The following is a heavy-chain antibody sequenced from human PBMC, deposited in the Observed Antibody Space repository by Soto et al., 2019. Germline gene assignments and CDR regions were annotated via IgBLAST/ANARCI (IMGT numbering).Heavy chain of an antibody. V-gene: IGHV4-4*07. Sequence: SETLSLTCTVSGGSISSFYWNWIRLSAGKGLEWIGRIYLSGTTTYNPSLQSRVTMSVDTSKNQFSLKLNSLTAADTAVYYCARSHSTSSIGTFDIWGQGTKVTVS. D-gene: IGHD6-6*01. CDR2: IYLSGTT. CDR3: ARSHSTSSIGTFDI. J-gene: IGHJ3*02. CDR1: GGSISSFY.